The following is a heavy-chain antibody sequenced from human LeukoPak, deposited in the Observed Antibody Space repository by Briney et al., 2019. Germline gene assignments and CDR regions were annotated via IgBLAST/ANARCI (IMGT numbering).Heavy chain of an antibody. Sequence: SETLSLTCTASGGSISSYYRSWIRQPPGKGLEWIGYIYYSGSTNYNPSLKSRVTIFVDTSKNQLLQKLSYVISADTAVYYCARNRLYYDRSGYHYYFDYWGQGTLVTVSS. D-gene: IGHD3-22*01. J-gene: IGHJ4*02. CDR3: ARNRLYYDRSGYHYYFDY. V-gene: IGHV4-59*01. CDR1: GGSISSYY. CDR2: IYYSGST.